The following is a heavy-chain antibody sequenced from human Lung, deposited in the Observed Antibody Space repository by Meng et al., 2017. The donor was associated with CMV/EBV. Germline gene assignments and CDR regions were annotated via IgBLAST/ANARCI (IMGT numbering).Heavy chain of an antibody. D-gene: IGHD3-10*01. Sequence: KVSCKTSGYTFTGYYTHWVRQAPGQGLEWMGQINPKSGATEYAQKFQGRVTLTRDTSINTAYMELNRLTSDDTAVYYCARFGEVIDYWGQGTLVTVSS. CDR2: INPKSGAT. CDR1: GYTFTGYY. V-gene: IGHV1-2*06. CDR3: ARFGEVIDY. J-gene: IGHJ4*02.